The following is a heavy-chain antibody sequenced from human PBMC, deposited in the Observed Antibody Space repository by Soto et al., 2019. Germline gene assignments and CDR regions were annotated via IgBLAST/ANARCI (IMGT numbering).Heavy chain of an antibody. CDR1: GYSFTTYW. Sequence: GESLKISCKGSGYSFTTYWIGWVRQVSGKGLEWMGIIYPGDSDTRYSPSFQGQVTISADKSISTAYLQWSSLKASDTAMYYCARTSAAGKYYSGMDVWGQGTTVTVSS. CDR2: IYPGDSDT. CDR3: ARTSAAGKYYSGMDV. D-gene: IGHD6-13*01. V-gene: IGHV5-51*01. J-gene: IGHJ6*02.